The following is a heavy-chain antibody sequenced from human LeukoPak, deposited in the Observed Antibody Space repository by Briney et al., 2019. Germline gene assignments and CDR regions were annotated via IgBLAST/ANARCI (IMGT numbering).Heavy chain of an antibody. J-gene: IGHJ4*02. V-gene: IGHV1-69-2*01. CDR3: ATGEQQLVQDY. D-gene: IGHD6-13*01. CDR1: GYTFTDYY. CDR2: VDPEDGET. Sequence: ASVKVSCKVSGYTFTDYYMHWVPQAPGKGLEWMGLVDPEDGETIYAEKFQGRVTIIADTSTDTAYMELSSLRSEDTAVYYCATGEQQLVQDYWGQGTLVTVSS.